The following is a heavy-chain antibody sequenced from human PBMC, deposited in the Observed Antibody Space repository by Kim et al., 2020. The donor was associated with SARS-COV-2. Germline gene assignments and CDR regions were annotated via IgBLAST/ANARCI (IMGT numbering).Heavy chain of an antibody. Sequence: GGSLRLSCAASGFTFSSYGMHWVRQAPGKGLEWVAVISYDGSNKYYADSVKGRFTISRDNSKNTLYLQMNSLRAEDTAVYYCAKGGFVVVPAARRTNYYYYGMDVWGQGTTVTVSS. D-gene: IGHD2-2*01. J-gene: IGHJ6*02. V-gene: IGHV3-30*18. CDR1: GFTFSSYG. CDR3: AKGGFVVVPAARRTNYYYYGMDV. CDR2: ISYDGSNK.